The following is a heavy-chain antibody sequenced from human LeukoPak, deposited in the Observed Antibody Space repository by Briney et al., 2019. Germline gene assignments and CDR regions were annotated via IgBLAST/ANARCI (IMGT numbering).Heavy chain of an antibody. D-gene: IGHD6-19*01. J-gene: IGHJ4*02. CDR3: ARDREYSSGWYSPGGY. CDR2: ISAYNGNT. CDR1: GYTFTSYG. Sequence: ASVKVSCKASGYTFTSYGISWVRQVPGQGLEWMGWISAYNGNTNYAQKLQGKVTMTTDTSTSTAYMELRSLRSDDTAVYYCARDREYSSGWYSPGGYWGQGTLVTVSS. V-gene: IGHV1-18*01.